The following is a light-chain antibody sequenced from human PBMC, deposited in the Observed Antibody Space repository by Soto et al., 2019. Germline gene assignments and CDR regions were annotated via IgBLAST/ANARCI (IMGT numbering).Light chain of an antibody. V-gene: IGLV1-40*01. Sequence: QSVLTQPHSVSGAPGQRVTISCTGRSSNIGSGYDVHWYQQLPGTAPNLLIDGNSNRPSRVPDRFSGSKSGTSDSLASTGRRAEDEADYSFQSYDSSLSGSVFGGGTKVTVL. CDR1: SSNIGSGYD. CDR2: GNS. J-gene: IGLJ2*01. CDR3: QSYDSSLSGSV.